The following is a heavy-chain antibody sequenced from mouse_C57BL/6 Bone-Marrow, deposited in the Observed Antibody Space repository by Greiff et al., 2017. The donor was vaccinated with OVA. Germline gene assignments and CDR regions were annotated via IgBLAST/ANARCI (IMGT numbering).Heavy chain of an antibody. CDR2: IYPRDGST. D-gene: IGHD2-12*01. CDR3: ARGGIYYSYDVGFAY. Sequence: VQLQQSDAELVKPGASVKISCKVSGYTFTDHTIHWMKQRPEQGLEWIGYIYPRDGSTKYNEKFKGKATLTADKSSSTAYMQLNSLTSEDSAVYFCARGGIYYSYDVGFAYWGQGTLVTVSA. V-gene: IGHV1-78*01. J-gene: IGHJ3*01. CDR1: GYTFTDHT.